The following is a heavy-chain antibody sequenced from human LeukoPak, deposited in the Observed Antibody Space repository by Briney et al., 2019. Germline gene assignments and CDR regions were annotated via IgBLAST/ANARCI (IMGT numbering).Heavy chain of an antibody. V-gene: IGHV4-34*01. CDR3: ARGSTRWSRYCSGGSCYSYFDY. CDR2: INHSGSN. CDR1: GGSFSGYY. J-gene: IGHJ4*02. D-gene: IGHD2-15*01. Sequence: SETLSLTCAVYGGSFSGYYWSWIRQPPGKGVEWIGEINHSGSNNYNPSRKSRVTISVDTSTHQFSLKRSSVTAADTAVYYCARGSTRWSRYCSGGSCYSYFDYWGQGTLVTVSS.